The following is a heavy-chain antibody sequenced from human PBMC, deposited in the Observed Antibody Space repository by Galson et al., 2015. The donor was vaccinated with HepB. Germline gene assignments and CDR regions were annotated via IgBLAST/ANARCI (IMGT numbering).Heavy chain of an antibody. CDR3: AGGVYDFWRGYSF. CDR2: IYTSGST. V-gene: IGHV4-61*02. CDR1: GGSISSGSYY. D-gene: IGHD3-3*01. Sequence: TLSLTCTVSGGSISSGSYYWSWIRQPAGKGLELVGRIYTSGSTNYNPSLKSRVTMSVDTSKSQFSLKLTSVTAADTAVYYCAGGVYDFWRGYSFWGQGTLVTVSS. J-gene: IGHJ4*02.